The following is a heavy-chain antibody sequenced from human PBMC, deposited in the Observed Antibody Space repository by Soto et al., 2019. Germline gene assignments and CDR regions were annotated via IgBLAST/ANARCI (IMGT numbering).Heavy chain of an antibody. V-gene: IGHV4-30-4*01. CDR2: IYYSGNT. D-gene: IGHD3-22*01. CDR3: ARRYYYDSSGYMGPGWFDP. J-gene: IGHJ5*02. CDR1: GGSISSGYYY. Sequence: KLSETLSLTCSVSGGSISSGYYYWSWIRQPPGKGLEWIGNIYYSGNTYYNPSLKSRVTISVDTSKNQFSLKLSSVTAADAAVYYCARRYYYDSSGYMGPGWFDPWGQGTLVTVSS.